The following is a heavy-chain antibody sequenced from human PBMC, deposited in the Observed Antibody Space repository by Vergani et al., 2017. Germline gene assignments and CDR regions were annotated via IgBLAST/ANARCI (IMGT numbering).Heavy chain of an antibody. V-gene: IGHV4-39*01. Sequence: QLQLQESGPGLVKPSETLSLTCTVSGGSLSGSSYYWGWIRQPPGKGLEWIGSIYYSGSTYYNPSRKSRVTIAVDTSKNQFSLKLSSVTAADTAVYYCARHMKAVGIPIWFDPWGQGTLVTVSS. CDR1: GGSLSGSSYY. CDR2: IYYSGST. D-gene: IGHD6-13*01. CDR3: ARHMKAVGIPIWFDP. J-gene: IGHJ5*02.